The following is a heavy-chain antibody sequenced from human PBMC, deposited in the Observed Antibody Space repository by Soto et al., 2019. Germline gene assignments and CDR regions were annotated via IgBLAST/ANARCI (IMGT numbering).Heavy chain of an antibody. CDR2: ISSSSSYT. J-gene: IGHJ4*02. V-gene: IGHV3-11*03. CDR3: AKTYSGYVY. Sequence: PGGSLRLSCAASGFTFSDYYMSWIRQAPGKGLEWVSYISSSSSYTNYADSVKGRFTISRDNAKNSLYLQMNSLRAEDTAVYYCAKTYSGYVYWGQGTLVTVSS. CDR1: GFTFSDYY. D-gene: IGHD5-12*01.